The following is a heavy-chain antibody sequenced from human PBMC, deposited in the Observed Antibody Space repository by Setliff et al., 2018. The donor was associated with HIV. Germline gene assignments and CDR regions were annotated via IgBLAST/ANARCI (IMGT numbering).Heavy chain of an antibody. CDR2: IYPNTGGT. Sequence: ASVKVSCKASGYTFTSHYLHWVRQAPGQGLEWMGWIYPNTGGTNYAQKLQGRVTMTTDTSTSTAYMELRSLRSDDTAVYYCARGGFLGSSSWYSIGDYYYGMDVWGQGTTVTVSS. CDR1: GYTFTSHY. CDR3: ARGGFLGSSSWYSIGDYYYGMDV. J-gene: IGHJ6*02. D-gene: IGHD6-13*01. V-gene: IGHV1-18*04.